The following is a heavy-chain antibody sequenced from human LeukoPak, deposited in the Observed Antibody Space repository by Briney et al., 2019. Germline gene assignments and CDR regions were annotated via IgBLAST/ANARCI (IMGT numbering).Heavy chain of an antibody. CDR2: VSWNSGSI. Sequence: GGSLRLSCAASGFTFDDYAMHWVRQAPGKGLEGVSGVSWNSGSIGYADSVKGRFTISRDNAKNSLYLQMNSLRAEDTALYYCAKDPLAVAGYYFDYGGQGTLVTVSS. V-gene: IGHV3-9*01. D-gene: IGHD6-19*01. CDR3: AKDPLAVAGYYFDY. CDR1: GFTFDDYA. J-gene: IGHJ4*02.